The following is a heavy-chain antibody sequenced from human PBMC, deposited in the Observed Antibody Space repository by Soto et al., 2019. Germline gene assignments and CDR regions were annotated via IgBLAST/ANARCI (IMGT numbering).Heavy chain of an antibody. CDR3: ARDLRIAAADYYYYGMDV. CDR1: GGSISSGGYY. D-gene: IGHD6-13*01. CDR2: IYYSGST. V-gene: IGHV4-31*03. Sequence: PSETLSLTCTVSGGSISSGGYYWSWIRQHPGKGLEWIGYIYYSGSTYYNPSLKSRVTISVDTSKNQFSLKLSSVTAADTAVYYCARDLRIAAADYYYYGMDVWGQGTTVTVSS. J-gene: IGHJ6*02.